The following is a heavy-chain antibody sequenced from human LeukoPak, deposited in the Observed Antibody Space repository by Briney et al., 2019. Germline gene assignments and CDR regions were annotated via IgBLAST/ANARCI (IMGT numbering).Heavy chain of an antibody. V-gene: IGHV1-8*03. J-gene: IGHJ4*02. CDR2: MNPNSGST. CDR1: GYTFTRYD. D-gene: IGHD5-12*01. Sequence: ASVKVSCKASGYTFTRYDINWVRQATGQGLEWMGWMNPNSGSTGYAQEFQGRVTITRNTSISTAYMELSGLRSEDTAVYYCARGRSTGYPYYFEYWGQGTLVNVSS. CDR3: ARGRSTGYPYYFEY.